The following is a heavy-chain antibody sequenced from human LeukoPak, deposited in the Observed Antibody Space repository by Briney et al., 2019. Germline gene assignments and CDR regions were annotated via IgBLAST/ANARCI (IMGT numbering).Heavy chain of an antibody. D-gene: IGHD3-3*01. CDR3: AKDGGITILSDWYMDV. CDR1: GFTFSSYA. J-gene: IGHJ6*03. V-gene: IGHV3-23*01. CDR2: ISGSGGST. Sequence: GGSLRLSCAASGFTFSSYAMSWVRQAPGKGLEWVSAISGSGGSTYYADSVKGRFTISRDNSKNTLYLQMNSLRAEDTAVYYCAKDGGITILSDWYMDVWGKGTTVTVSS.